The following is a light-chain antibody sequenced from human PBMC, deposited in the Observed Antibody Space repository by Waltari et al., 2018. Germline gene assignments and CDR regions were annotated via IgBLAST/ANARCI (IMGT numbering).Light chain of an antibody. J-gene: IGKJ4*01. CDR2: GAS. CDR3: QQYDGSVVT. CDR1: QYITCSW. V-gene: IGKV3-20*01. Sequence: ELVLTQSPGTLSLSPGERVILACRASQYITCSWMTWYHQKPGQAPRLLIYGASTRAPGVPDRFSGSGSGTDFTLTISRLEPEDSAVYYCQQYDGSVVTFGGGTKVEIK.